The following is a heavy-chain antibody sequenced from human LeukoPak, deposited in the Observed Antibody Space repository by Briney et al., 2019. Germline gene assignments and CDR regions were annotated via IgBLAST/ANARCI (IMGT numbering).Heavy chain of an antibody. V-gene: IGHV3-20*04. Sequence: SGGSLRLSCAASGFTFDDYGMSWVRQAPGKGLEWVSGINWNGGSTGYADSVKGRFTISRDNAKNSLYLQMNSLRAEDAALYYCARNFAMVRGVYYYYYGMDVWGQGTTVTVSS. CDR1: GFTFDDYG. CDR2: INWNGGST. D-gene: IGHD3-10*01. CDR3: ARNFAMVRGVYYYYYGMDV. J-gene: IGHJ6*02.